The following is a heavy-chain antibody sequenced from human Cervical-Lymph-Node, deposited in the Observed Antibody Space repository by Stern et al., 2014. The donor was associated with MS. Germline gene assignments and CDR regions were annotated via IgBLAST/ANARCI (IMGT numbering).Heavy chain of an antibody. J-gene: IGHJ4*02. CDR1: GFTFSSYA. D-gene: IGHD3-3*01. CDR2: ISGSGGST. Sequence: EVHLVESGGGLVQPGGSLRLSCAASGFTFSSYAMSWVRQAPGKGLEWVSGISGSGGSTYYADSVKGRFTISRDNSKNSLYLQMNSLRAEDTAVYYCAKDRDFWSGYPNYFDYWGQGTLVTVSS. V-gene: IGHV3-23*04. CDR3: AKDRDFWSGYPNYFDY.